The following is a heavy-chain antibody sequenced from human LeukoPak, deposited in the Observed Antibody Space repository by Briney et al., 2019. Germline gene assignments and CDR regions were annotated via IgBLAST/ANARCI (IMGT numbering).Heavy chain of an antibody. V-gene: IGHV4-59*08. D-gene: IGHD3-16*02. CDR2: IYYSGST. CDR1: GGSISSYY. J-gene: IGHJ4*02. CDR3: ARSIMITSGGVIAAFDY. Sequence: SETLSLTCTVSGGSISSYYWSWIRQPPGKELEWIGYIYYSGSTNYNPSLKSRVIISVDTSKNHFSLKVTSVTAADTAVYYCARSIMITSGGVIAAFDYWGQGTLVTVSS.